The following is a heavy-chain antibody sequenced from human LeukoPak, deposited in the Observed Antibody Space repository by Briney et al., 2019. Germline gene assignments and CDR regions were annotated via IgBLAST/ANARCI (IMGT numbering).Heavy chain of an antibody. V-gene: IGHV4-31*03. CDR2: IYYSGST. Sequence: SETLSLTCTVSGGSISSGDYYWSWIRQHPGKGLEWIGYIYYSGSTYYNPSLKSRVTISVDTSKNQFSLKLSSVTAADTAIYYCARSTTTCYYVDYWGQGTLVTVSS. D-gene: IGHD2-2*01. CDR3: ARSTTTCYYVDY. CDR1: GGSISSGDYY. J-gene: IGHJ4*02.